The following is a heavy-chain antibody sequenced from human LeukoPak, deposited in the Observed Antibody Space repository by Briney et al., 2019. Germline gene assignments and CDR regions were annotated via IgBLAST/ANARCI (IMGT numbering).Heavy chain of an antibody. CDR2: IKNDGSAK. D-gene: IGHD5-12*01. CDR1: GFSIPNYW. CDR3: ARAPGHDSHDWVSQIDG. V-gene: IGHV3-7*01. Sequence: GGSLRLSCVASGFSIPNYWMRCVRQAPGKGLEWVANIKNDGSAKYYVESVKGRFTISRYNAKNSLYLLMNSPRAEDTAVYYCARAPGHDSHDWVSQIDGWGRGTLVTVSS. J-gene: IGHJ4*02.